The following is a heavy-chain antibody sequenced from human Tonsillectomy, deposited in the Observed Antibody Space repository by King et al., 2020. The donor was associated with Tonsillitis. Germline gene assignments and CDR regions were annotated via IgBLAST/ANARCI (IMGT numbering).Heavy chain of an antibody. Sequence: VQLVESGGGLIQPGGSLRLSCAASGFTFSSYAMNWVRQAPGKGLDWVSGSSGSGGSTYYTDSVEGRFAISRDNSKNTLYLQMNSLRAEDTAVFYCAKDRDFWSPHGMDVWGQGTTLTVSS. CDR1: GFTFSSYA. V-gene: IGHV3-23*04. CDR3: AKDRDFWSPHGMDV. CDR2: SSGSGGST. D-gene: IGHD3-3*01. J-gene: IGHJ6*02.